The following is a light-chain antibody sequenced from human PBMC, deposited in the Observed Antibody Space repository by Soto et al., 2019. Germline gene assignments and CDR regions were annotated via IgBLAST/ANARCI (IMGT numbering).Light chain of an antibody. Sequence: QLVLTQPPSVSAAPGQKVTISCSGSGSNIGNNYVSWYQHLPGTAPKLLIYENNKRPSGIPDRFSGSKSGTSATLGITGLQTGDEAEYYCGTWQSSLSAWVFGGGTKLTVL. CDR1: GSNIGNNY. CDR2: ENN. CDR3: GTWQSSLSAWV. J-gene: IGLJ2*01. V-gene: IGLV1-51*02.